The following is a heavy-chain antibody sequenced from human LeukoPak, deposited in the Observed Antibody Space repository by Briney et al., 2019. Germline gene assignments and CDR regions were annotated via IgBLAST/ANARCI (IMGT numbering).Heavy chain of an antibody. CDR1: GYTFTGYY. J-gene: IGHJ4*02. D-gene: IGHD3-10*01. V-gene: IGHV1-2*02. CDR3: ARRFGSGSYYNGVDS. Sequence: ASVKVSCKASGYTFTGYYMHWVRQAPGQGLEWMGWINPNSGGTNYAQKFQGRVTMTRDTSISTAYMELSRLTSDETAVFYCARRFGSGSYYNGVDSWGQGTLVTVSS. CDR2: INPNSGGT.